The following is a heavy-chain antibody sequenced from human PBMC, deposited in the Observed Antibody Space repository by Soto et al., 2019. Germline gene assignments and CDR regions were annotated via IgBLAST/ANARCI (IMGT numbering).Heavy chain of an antibody. D-gene: IGHD6-13*01. CDR3: AGGGPTSIAAAGTNY. Sequence: PSETLSLTCAVYGGSFSGYYWSWIRQPPGKGLEWIGEINHSGSTNYNPSLKSRVAISVDTSKNQFSLKLSSVTAADTAVYYCAGGGPTSIAAAGTNYWGQGTLVTVSS. V-gene: IGHV4-34*01. CDR2: INHSGST. J-gene: IGHJ4*02. CDR1: GGSFSGYY.